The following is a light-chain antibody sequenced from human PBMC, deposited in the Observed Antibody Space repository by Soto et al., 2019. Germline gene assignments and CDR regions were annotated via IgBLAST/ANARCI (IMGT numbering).Light chain of an antibody. V-gene: IGLV2-18*02. CDR1: SSDVGSYNR. J-gene: IGLJ1*01. Sequence: QSALTQPPSVSGSPGQSVTISCTGTSSDVGSYNRVSWYQQPPGPAPKLMIYEVSNRPSGVPDRFSGSKSGNTASLTISGLQAEDEADYYCSSYTSSSTYVFGTGTKLTVL. CDR3: SSYTSSSTYV. CDR2: EVS.